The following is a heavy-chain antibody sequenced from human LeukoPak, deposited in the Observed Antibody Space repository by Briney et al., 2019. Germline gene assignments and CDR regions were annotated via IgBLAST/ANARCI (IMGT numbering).Heavy chain of an antibody. Sequence: PGGSLRLSCAASGFTFDDYAMHWVRQAPGKGLEWVSGISWNSGSIGYADSVKGRFTISRDNAKNSLYLQMNSLRAEDTALYYFAKGYYDSSGYLDVGDAFDIWGQGTMVTVSS. V-gene: IGHV3-9*01. CDR2: ISWNSGSI. D-gene: IGHD3-22*01. CDR3: AKGYYDSSGYLDVGDAFDI. J-gene: IGHJ3*02. CDR1: GFTFDDYA.